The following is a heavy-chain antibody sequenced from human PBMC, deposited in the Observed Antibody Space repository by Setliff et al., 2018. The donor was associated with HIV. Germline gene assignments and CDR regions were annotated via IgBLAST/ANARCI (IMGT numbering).Heavy chain of an antibody. D-gene: IGHD3-9*01. CDR3: ARGDQTGYYTTYYYYMDL. J-gene: IGHJ6*03. CDR1: GFTFDDYG. CDR2: ISWNSGNI. V-gene: IGHV3-9*01. Sequence: PGGSLRLSCAASGFTFDDYGMSWVRQPPGKGLEWVSGISWNSGNIVYADSVKGRFTISRDNAKNTLHLQMNSLRAEDTALYYCARGDQTGYYTTYYYYMDLWGKGTTVTVSS.